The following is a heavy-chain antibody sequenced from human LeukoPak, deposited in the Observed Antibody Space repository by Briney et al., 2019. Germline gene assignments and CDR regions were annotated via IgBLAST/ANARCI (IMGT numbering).Heavy chain of an antibody. CDR2: IYYSGST. CDR1: GGSITNYY. J-gene: IGHJ6*02. Sequence: SETLSLTCTVSGGSITNYYWSWIRQPPGKGLEWIGCIYYSGSTNYNPSLKSRLTISVDTSKNQFSLKLSSVTAADTAVYYCASDSRSWDGYYYGMDVWGQGTTVTVSS. D-gene: IGHD1-26*01. CDR3: ASDSRSWDGYYYGMDV. V-gene: IGHV4-59*08.